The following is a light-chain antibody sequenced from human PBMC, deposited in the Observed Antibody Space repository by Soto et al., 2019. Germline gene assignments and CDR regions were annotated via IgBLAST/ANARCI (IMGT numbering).Light chain of an antibody. J-gene: IGKJ1*01. Sequence: EIVLTQSPGTLSVSPGERATLSCRASQSVSSNLAWYQQKPGQAPRLLIYGAYTRATGIPARFSGSGSGTEFTLTIGSLQSEDSAVYYCQQYQNLWTFGQGTKVDIK. CDR3: QQYQNLWT. V-gene: IGKV3-15*01. CDR2: GAY. CDR1: QSVSSN.